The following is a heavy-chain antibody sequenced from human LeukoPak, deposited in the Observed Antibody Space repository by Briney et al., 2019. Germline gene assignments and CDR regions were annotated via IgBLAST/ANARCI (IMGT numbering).Heavy chain of an antibody. CDR2: IIPIFGTA. D-gene: IGHD5-18*01. Sequence: GASVKVSCKASGGTFSSYAISWVRQAPGQGREWMGGIIPIFGTANYAQKFQGRVTITADESTSTAYMELSSLRSEDTAVYYCARTPPRSSYGYHYYYYGMDVWGQGTTVTVSS. J-gene: IGHJ6*02. CDR3: ARTPPRSSYGYHYYYYGMDV. V-gene: IGHV1-69*13. CDR1: GGTFSSYA.